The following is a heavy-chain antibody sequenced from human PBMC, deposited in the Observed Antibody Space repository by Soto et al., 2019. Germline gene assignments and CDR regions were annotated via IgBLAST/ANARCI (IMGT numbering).Heavy chain of an antibody. Sequence: GSLRLSYEVTGFALSYNAMNWVRQAPRKGLERVSGISGGGSTYYADSVKGRFTTSRKNHKNTLYLQMKSLRAEDSASYFCAKEDTSSGSLDYWGQGALVTVSS. V-gene: IGHV3-23*01. CDR2: ISGGGST. J-gene: IGHJ4*02. D-gene: IGHD6-19*01. CDR1: GFALSYNA. CDR3: AKEDTSSGSLDY.